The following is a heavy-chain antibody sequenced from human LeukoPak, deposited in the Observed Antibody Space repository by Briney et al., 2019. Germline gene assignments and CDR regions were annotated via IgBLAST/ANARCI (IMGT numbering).Heavy chain of an antibody. J-gene: IGHJ4*02. CDR3: AKDENIVATTDFDY. CDR1: GFTFSSYA. V-gene: IGHV3-23*01. CDR2: ISGSGGST. Sequence: PGGSLRVSCAASGFTFSSYAMSWVRQAPGKGLEWVSAISGSGGSTYYADSVKGRFTISRDNSKKTLYLQMNSLRAEDTAVYYCAKDENIVATTDFDYWGQGTLVTVSS. D-gene: IGHD5-12*01.